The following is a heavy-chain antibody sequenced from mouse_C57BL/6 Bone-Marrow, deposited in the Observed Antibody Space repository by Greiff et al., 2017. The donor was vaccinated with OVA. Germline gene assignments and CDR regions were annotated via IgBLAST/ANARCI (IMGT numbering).Heavy chain of an antibody. J-gene: IGHJ4*01. V-gene: IGHV1-50*01. CDR2: IDPSDSYT. CDR3: ARKGLRDYAMDY. Sequence: QVQLQQPGAELVKPGASVKLSCKASGYTFTSYWMQWVKQRPGQGLEWIGEIDPSDSYTNSNQKFKGKATLTVATSSSTAYMQLSSLTSEDSAVYYCARKGLRDYAMDYWGQGTSVTVSS. CDR1: GYTFTSYW. D-gene: IGHD2-4*01.